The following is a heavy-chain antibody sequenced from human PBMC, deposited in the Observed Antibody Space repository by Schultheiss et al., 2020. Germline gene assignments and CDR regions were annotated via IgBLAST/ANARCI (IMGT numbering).Heavy chain of an antibody. CDR3: ARGFGVAARNWFDP. CDR2: IKQDGSEK. D-gene: IGHD3-10*01. V-gene: IGHV3-7*01. CDR1: GFTFSSHA. Sequence: GGSLRLSCAASGFTFSSHAMHWVRQAPGKGLEWVANIKQDGSEKYYVDSVKGRFTISRDNSKNTLYLQMNSLRAEDTAVYYCARGFGVAARNWFDPWGQGTLVTVSS. J-gene: IGHJ5*02.